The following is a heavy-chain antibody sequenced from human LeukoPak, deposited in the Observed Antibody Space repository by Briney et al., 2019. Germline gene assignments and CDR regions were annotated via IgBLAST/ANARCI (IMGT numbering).Heavy chain of an antibody. V-gene: IGHV4-4*09. CDR1: GGSISSYY. Sequence: PSETLSLTCTVSGGSISSYYWSWIRQPPGKGLEWIGYIYTSGSTNYNPSLKSRVTISVDTSKNQFSLKLSSVTAADTAVYYCARGGHDYGDYFDYWGQGTLVTVSS. J-gene: IGHJ4*02. D-gene: IGHD4-17*01. CDR3: ARGGHDYGDYFDY. CDR2: IYTSGST.